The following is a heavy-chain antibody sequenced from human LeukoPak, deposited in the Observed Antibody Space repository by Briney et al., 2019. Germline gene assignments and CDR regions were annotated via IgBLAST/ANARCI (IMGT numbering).Heavy chain of an antibody. V-gene: IGHV3-21*01. CDR1: GFTFSSYW. D-gene: IGHD3-22*01. Sequence: GGSLRLSCAASGFTFSSYWMTWVRQAPGKGLEWVSSISGSSSDIYYADSVKGRFTISRDNAKNSLYLQMNSLRAEDTAVYYCARRGYYDSSGYDYWGQGTLVTVSS. J-gene: IGHJ4*02. CDR2: ISGSSSDI. CDR3: ARRGYYDSSGYDY.